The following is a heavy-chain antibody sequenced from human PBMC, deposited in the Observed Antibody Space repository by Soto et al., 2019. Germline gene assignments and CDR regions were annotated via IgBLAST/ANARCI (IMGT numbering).Heavy chain of an antibody. CDR3: VKGSATSRPYYFDY. Sequence: EVQLLEAGGGLVQPGGSLRLSCAASGFRFSNYAMSWVRQAPGKGLEWVSAIIGAGDETFHADSVKGRLTISRDNSKNTLFLQMNSLRADDTALYYCVKGSATSRPYYFDYWGQGTLVTVSS. V-gene: IGHV3-23*01. CDR2: IIGAGDET. J-gene: IGHJ4*02. CDR1: GFRFSNYA.